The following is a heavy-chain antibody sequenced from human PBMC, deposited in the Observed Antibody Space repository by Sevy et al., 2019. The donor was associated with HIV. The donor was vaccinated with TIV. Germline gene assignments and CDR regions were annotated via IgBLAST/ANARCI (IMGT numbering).Heavy chain of an antibody. D-gene: IGHD3-3*01. CDR3: VRGTTFYDFWTRGDH. J-gene: IGHJ4*02. V-gene: IGHV1-18*01. CDR2: ISGFNGDT. CDR1: GYTFTNYA. Sequence: TSVKVSCKASGYTFTNYAISWVRQAPGQGLEWMGWISGFNGDTKNAEKFQGRFTMTTDTSTKTAYMDLRSLRSDDTAVYYCVRGTTFYDFWTRGDHWGQGTLVTVSS.